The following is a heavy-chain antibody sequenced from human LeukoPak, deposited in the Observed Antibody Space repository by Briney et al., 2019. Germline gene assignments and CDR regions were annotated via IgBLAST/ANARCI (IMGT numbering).Heavy chain of an antibody. D-gene: IGHD3-9*01. CDR1: GYTFTDYD. CDR2: MNPNSGNT. V-gene: IGHV1-8*01. CDR3: ARAELRYFDWPPGDY. Sequence: ASVKVSCKASGYTFTDYDINWVRQATGQGLEWMGWMNPNSGNTGYTQKFQGRVTMTRNTSISSAYMELSSLRSEDTAVYYCARAELRYFDWPPGDYWGQGTLVTVSS. J-gene: IGHJ4*02.